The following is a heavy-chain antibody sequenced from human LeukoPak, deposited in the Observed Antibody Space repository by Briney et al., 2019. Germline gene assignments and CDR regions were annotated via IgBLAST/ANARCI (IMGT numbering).Heavy chain of an antibody. J-gene: IGHJ4*02. CDR2: IYYSGST. CDR1: GGSISTYF. Sequence: SETLSLTCAVSGGSISTYFWSWIRQPPGKGLEWIGYIYYSGSTNYNPSLKSRVTISVDTSKNQFSLKLSSVTAADTATYYCARQGGANSFDYWGQGILVTVSS. CDR3: ARQGGANSFDY. D-gene: IGHD1-1*01. V-gene: IGHV4-59*08.